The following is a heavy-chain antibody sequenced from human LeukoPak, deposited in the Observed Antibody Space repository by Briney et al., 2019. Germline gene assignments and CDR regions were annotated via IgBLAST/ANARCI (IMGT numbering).Heavy chain of an antibody. CDR2: VSLSGLT. CDR3: SRENGAFSPFGY. D-gene: IGHD2-8*01. J-gene: IGHJ4*02. V-gene: IGHV4-4*02. Sequence: SGTLSLTCGVSGGSITSTNWWSWVRQPPGQGLEWIGEVSLSGLTNYNPSLSSRVIMALDTSKNHLSLHLTSVTAADTAVYYCSRENGAFSPFGYWGQGYLVSVLS. CDR1: GGSITSTNW.